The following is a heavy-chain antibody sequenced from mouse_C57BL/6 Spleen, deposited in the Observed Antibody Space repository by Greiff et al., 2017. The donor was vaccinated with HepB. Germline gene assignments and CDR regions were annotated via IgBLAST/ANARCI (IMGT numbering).Heavy chain of an antibody. V-gene: IGHV1-42*01. Sequence: VQLQQSGPELVKPGASVKISCKASGYSFTGYYMNWVKQSPEKSLEWIGEINPSTGGTTYNQKFKAKATLTVDKSSSTAYMQLKSLTSEDSAVYYCARERNLLLRVMDYWGQGTSVTVSS. CDR1: GYSFTGYY. D-gene: IGHD1-1*01. CDR3: ARERNLLLRVMDY. J-gene: IGHJ4*01. CDR2: INPSTGGT.